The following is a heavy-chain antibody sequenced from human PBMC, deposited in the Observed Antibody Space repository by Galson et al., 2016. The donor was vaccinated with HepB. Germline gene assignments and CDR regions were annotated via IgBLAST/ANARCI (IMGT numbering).Heavy chain of an antibody. Sequence: SLRLSCAASGFTLSSYAMNWVRLAPGKGPEWVSAISGSATTTYYSDSVKGRFTISRDTFKSTLYLQMNSLRAEDTAVYYCAKDRGVVPDYYLDYWGQATLVTVSS. J-gene: IGHJ4*02. V-gene: IGHV3-23*01. CDR3: AKDRGVVPDYYLDY. CDR1: GFTLSSYA. D-gene: IGHD6-6*01. CDR2: ISGSATTT.